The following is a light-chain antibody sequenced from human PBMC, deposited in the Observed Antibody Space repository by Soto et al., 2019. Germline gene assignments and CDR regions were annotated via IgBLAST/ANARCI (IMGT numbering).Light chain of an antibody. CDR2: DVS. CDR3: CSYTTRTTYV. V-gene: IGLV2-18*02. CDR1: SSDVGSYNR. J-gene: IGLJ1*01. Sequence: QSVLTQPASVSGSPGQSITVSCTGTSSDVGSYNRVSWYQQPPGTAPKLIIHDVSNRPLGVPDRFFGSKSGNTASLTISGLQAEDEADYYCCSYTTRTTYVFGTGTKVTVL.